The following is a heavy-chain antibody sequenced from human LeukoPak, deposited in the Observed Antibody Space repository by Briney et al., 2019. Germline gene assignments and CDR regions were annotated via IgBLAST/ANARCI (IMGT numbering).Heavy chain of an antibody. CDR1: GFTFSSYS. J-gene: IGHJ4*02. CDR2: ISSSSSYI. Sequence: GGSLRLSCAASGFTFSSYSMNWDRQAPGKGLEWVSSISSSSSYIYYADSVKGRFTISRDNAKNSLYLQMNSLRAEDTAVYYCARDPSPSRYGLYYFDYWGQGTLVTVSS. D-gene: IGHD5-18*01. V-gene: IGHV3-21*01. CDR3: ARDPSPSRYGLYYFDY.